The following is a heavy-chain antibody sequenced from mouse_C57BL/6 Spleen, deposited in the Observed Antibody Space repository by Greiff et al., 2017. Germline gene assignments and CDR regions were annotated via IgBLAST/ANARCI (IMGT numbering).Heavy chain of an antibody. Sequence: QVQLQQSGPELVKPGASVKISCKASGYAFSSSWMNWVKQRPGKGLEWIGRIYPGDGDTNYNGKFKGKATLTADKSSSTAYMQLSSLTSEDSAVYFCARSDYSNYFGCWGQGTTLTVSS. V-gene: IGHV1-82*01. J-gene: IGHJ2*01. CDR2: IYPGDGDT. CDR1: GYAFSSSW. D-gene: IGHD2-5*01. CDR3: ARSDYSNYFGC.